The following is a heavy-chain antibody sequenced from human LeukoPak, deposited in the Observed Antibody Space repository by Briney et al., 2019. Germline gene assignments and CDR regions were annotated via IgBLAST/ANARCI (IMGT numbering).Heavy chain of an antibody. Sequence: SETLSLTCTVSGGSISFYYWSWIRQPAGKGLEWIGRVYTSGSTNYNPSLKSRVTMSVDTSKNQISLKLSSVTAADTAVYYCARISGGYSYGPSDYWGQGTLVTVSS. V-gene: IGHV4-4*07. CDR2: VYTSGST. CDR1: GGSISFYY. J-gene: IGHJ4*02. CDR3: ARISGGYSYGPSDY. D-gene: IGHD5-18*01.